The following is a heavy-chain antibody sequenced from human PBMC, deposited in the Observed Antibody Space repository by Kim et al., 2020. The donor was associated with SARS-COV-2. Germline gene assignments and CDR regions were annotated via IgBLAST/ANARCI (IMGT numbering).Heavy chain of an antibody. D-gene: IGHD6-19*01. V-gene: IGHV3-33*01. CDR2: IWYDGSNK. J-gene: IGHJ5*02. Sequence: GGSLRLSCAASGFTFSSYGMHWVRQAPGKGLEWVAVIWYDGSNKYYADSVKGRFTISRDNSKNTLYLQMNSLRAEDTAVYYCASGSSGWYGFDPWGQGTLVTVSS. CDR3: ASGSSGWYGFDP. CDR1: GFTFSSYG.